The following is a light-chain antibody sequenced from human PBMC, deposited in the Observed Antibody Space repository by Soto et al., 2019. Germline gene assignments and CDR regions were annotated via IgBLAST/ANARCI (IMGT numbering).Light chain of an antibody. Sequence: QSVLTQPPSASGTPGQRVTISCSGSSSNIGSNTVNWYQQLPGTAPKLLIYSNNQRPSGVPDRFSGSKSGTSASLAISGLQSDDEPDYYCAAWDDRLNGYYVLGTGTKLTVL. J-gene: IGLJ1*01. CDR2: SNN. CDR3: AAWDDRLNGYYV. CDR1: SSNIGSNT. V-gene: IGLV1-44*01.